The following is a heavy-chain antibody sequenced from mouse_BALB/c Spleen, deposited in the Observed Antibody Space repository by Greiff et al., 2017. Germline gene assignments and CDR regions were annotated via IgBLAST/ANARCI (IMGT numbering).Heavy chain of an antibody. CDR2: IDPANGNT. J-gene: IGHJ1*01. CDR1: GFNIKDTY. D-gene: IGHD2-1*01. CDR3: AIYYGNYVGFDV. Sequence: EVQLQESGAELVKPGASVKLSCTASGFNIKDTYMHWVKQRPEQGLEWIGRIDPANGNTKYDPKFQGKATITADTSSNTAYLQLSSLTSEDTAVYYCAIYYGNYVGFDVWGAGTTVTVSS. V-gene: IGHV14-3*02.